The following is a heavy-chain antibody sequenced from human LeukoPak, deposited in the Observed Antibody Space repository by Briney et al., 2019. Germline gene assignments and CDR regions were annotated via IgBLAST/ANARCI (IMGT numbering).Heavy chain of an antibody. CDR3: RRKSGSSGYPFDY. V-gene: IGHV3-48*01. D-gene: IGHD3-22*01. Sequence: PGGSLRLSCAASGFSFSSYSMNWVRQAPGKGLEWVSYITGSSSAMHYADSVKGRFTISRDNVKNSLYLQMNSMRAEDTAVYYCRRKSGSSGYPFDYWGQGTLVTVST. CDR1: GFSFSSYS. CDR2: ITGSSSAM. J-gene: IGHJ4*02.